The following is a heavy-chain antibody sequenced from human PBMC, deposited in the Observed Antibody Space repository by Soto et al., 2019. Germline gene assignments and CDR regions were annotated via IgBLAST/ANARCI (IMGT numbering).Heavy chain of an antibody. CDR2: ITPIFGTA. Sequence: QVQLVQSGAEVKKPGSSVKVSCKASGGTFSSYAITWVRQATGQGLAWMGGITPIFGTANYAQKYQGRVTITADESTSTAYMELSSLISEDTAVYYCARDRGPSSGYYPYWFDPWGQGTLVTVSS. J-gene: IGHJ5*02. D-gene: IGHD3-22*01. CDR1: GGTFSSYA. CDR3: ARDRGPSSGYYPYWFDP. V-gene: IGHV1-69*12.